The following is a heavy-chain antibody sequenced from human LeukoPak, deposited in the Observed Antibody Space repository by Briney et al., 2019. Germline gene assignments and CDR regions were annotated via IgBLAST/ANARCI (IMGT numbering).Heavy chain of an antibody. V-gene: IGHV4-59*01. J-gene: IGHJ5*02. CDR3: ATDGEESPHRNWFDT. CDR1: GGSISSYY. Sequence: SETLSLTCTVSGGSISSYYWSWIRQPPGKGLEWIGYIYYSGSTNYDPSLKSRVAISVDTSKNQFSLKMSYGTAADTAVYYCATDGEESPHRNWFDTSGQGTLVTVSS. CDR2: IYYSGST.